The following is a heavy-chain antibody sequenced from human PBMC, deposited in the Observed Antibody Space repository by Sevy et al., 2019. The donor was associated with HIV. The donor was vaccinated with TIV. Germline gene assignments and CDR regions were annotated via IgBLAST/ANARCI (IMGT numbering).Heavy chain of an antibody. D-gene: IGHD3-10*01. CDR3: ARHGGLVDRGFDF. CDR2: IYFSGSP. CDR1: GGSIARSSYD. J-gene: IGHJ4*02. V-gene: IGHV4-39*01. Sequence: SETLSLTCTVSGGSIARSSYDWGWIRQSPGKGLEWIGSIYFSGSPSYATSLRSRVTISVDKSKNQVSLKMRSVTATDTAFYDGARHGGLVDRGFDFWGQGALVTVSS.